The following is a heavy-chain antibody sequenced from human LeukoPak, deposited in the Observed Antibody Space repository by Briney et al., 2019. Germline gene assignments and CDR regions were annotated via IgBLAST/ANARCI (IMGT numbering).Heavy chain of an antibody. J-gene: IGHJ4*02. CDR2: ISGSGGST. D-gene: IGHD3-16*01. Sequence: GGSLRLSCAASGFTFSSYAMHWVRQAPGKGLEWVSAISGSGGSTYYADSVKGRFTISRDNSKNTLYLQMNSLRAEDTAVYYCAKKGGRLFLHGFDYWGQGTLATVSS. CDR1: GFTFSSYA. V-gene: IGHV3-23*01. CDR3: AKKGGRLFLHGFDY.